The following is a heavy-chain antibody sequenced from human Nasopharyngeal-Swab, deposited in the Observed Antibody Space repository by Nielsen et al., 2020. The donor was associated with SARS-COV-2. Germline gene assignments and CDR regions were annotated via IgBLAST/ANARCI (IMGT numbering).Heavy chain of an antibody. D-gene: IGHD6-13*01. CDR2: SRNKANSYTT. Sequence: GESLKISCAASGFTFSAHYMDWVRQAPGKGLEWGGRSRNKANSYTTEYAASVKGRFTISRDGSKNSLYLQMSSLRTEDTALYYCARDLSSIWTSGLGVWGQGTTVIVSS. CDR3: ARDLSSIWTSGLGV. J-gene: IGHJ6*02. CDR1: GFTFSAHY. V-gene: IGHV3-72*01.